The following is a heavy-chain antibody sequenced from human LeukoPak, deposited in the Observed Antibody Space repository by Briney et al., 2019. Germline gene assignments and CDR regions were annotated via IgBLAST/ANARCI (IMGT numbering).Heavy chain of an antibody. CDR3: ARAPSLGYCSSTSCSGGAFDI. V-gene: IGHV3-30*04. Sequence: PGGSVRLSCAASAFTFSSYAMLWLRQAPGKGLVWGAVISCDGSNKYYADSVKGRFTSSRDNSKNTLYLQMNSLRAEDTAVYYCARAPSLGYCSSTSCSGGAFDIWGQGTMVTVSS. J-gene: IGHJ3*02. CDR2: ISCDGSNK. D-gene: IGHD2-2*01. CDR1: AFTFSSYA.